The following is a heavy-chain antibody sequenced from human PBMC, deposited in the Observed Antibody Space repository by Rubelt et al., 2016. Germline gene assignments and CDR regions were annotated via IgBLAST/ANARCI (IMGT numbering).Heavy chain of an antibody. V-gene: IGHV4-4*02. CDR2: IYLGGGT. CDR1: GGSITSSNW. Sequence: QVQLQESGPGLVKPSGTLSLTCTVSGGSITSSNWWSWVRQPPGKGLEWIGQIYLGGGTTYNPSLRSRVTISVDKSNNQLSLELTSVTAADTAVYFCARHGSYCQDFWGQGTLVTVSS. CDR3: ARHGSYCQDF. D-gene: IGHD2-21*01. J-gene: IGHJ4*02.